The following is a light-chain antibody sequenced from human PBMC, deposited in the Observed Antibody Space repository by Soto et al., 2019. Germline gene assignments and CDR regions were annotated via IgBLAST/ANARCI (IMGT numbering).Light chain of an antibody. Sequence: EIVMTQSPGTLSVSPGERATLSCRASQSISNKLAWHQQKPGQAPRLLVYGASTRASGISPRFTGSGSGTDFNLTISSLQSEDFAVYYCQQYENWPLTVGGGTKVDIK. CDR3: QQYENWPLT. V-gene: IGKV3-15*01. CDR2: GAS. CDR1: QSISNK. J-gene: IGKJ4*01.